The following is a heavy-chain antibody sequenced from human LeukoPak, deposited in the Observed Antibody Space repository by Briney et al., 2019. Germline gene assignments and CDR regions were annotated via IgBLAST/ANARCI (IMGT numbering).Heavy chain of an antibody. Sequence: ASVKVSCKASGYTFTDYYIHWLRQAPGKGPEWMGWINPNSGGTNFTQKFQDRVSMTRDTSITTVYMTLSSLTSDDTAVYFCAREVEWELLGSGFWGQGTQVTVSS. D-gene: IGHD1-26*01. V-gene: IGHV1-2*02. J-gene: IGHJ4*02. CDR1: GYTFTDYY. CDR3: AREVEWELLGSGF. CDR2: INPNSGGT.